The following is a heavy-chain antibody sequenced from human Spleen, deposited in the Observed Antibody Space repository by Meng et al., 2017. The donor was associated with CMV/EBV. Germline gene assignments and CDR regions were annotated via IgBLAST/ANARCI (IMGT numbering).Heavy chain of an antibody. D-gene: IGHD2-2*01. J-gene: IGHJ5*02. V-gene: IGHV4-39*01. CDR1: DGYSGNRNYD. CDR2: SDSGEDT. CDR3: ARREYCSGPGCSNVA. Sequence: SDGYSGNRNYDWGGIRQPPGKGLEYIGSSDSGEDTFYKPSLKSRVIISVDSSKNQLSLKLNSVTAADTAVYYCARREYCSGPGCSNVAWGQGTLVTVSS.